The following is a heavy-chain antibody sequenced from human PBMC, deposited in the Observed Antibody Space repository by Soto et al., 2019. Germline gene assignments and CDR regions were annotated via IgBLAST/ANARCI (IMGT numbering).Heavy chain of an antibody. D-gene: IGHD2-21*01. CDR2: ISTAGNT. J-gene: IGHJ4*02. V-gene: IGHV3-13*01. Sequence: GGSLRLSCAASGFTFSNYDMHWVRQATGKGLEWVSTISTAGNTYSPGSVKGRFTISRENAKNSLYLQMNSLRVDDTAVYYCARGRDSGLYYIDYWGQGILVTVSS. CDR1: GFTFSNYD. CDR3: ARGRDSGLYYIDY.